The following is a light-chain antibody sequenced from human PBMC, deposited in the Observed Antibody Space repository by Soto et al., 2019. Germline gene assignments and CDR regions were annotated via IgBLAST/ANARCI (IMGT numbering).Light chain of an antibody. CDR3: QQYDSWLT. CDR1: QSVSYH. Sequence: IVMTQTPATLSFSPGGRVTLSCRASQSVSYHVAWYQQRPGQTPRLGIYDASSRASGIPARFSGSRSGTEFSLTISSLQSEDSGIYYCQQYDSWLTFGGGTKVDIK. CDR2: DAS. J-gene: IGKJ4*01. V-gene: IGKV3-15*01.